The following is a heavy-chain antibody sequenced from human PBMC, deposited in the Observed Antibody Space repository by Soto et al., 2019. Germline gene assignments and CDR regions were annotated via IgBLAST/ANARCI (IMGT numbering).Heavy chain of an antibody. V-gene: IGHV4-34*01. Sequence: SETLSLTCVVSGGSFTGYYWSWVRQPPRKGLEWIGEINHSGNTNYNPSIKSRVTISVDASKNQFSLNLRSVTATDTAVYYCARDAKSHYYDITKYYFDSWGQGTLVTVSS. CDR2: INHSGNT. J-gene: IGHJ4*02. CDR3: ARDAKSHYYDITKYYFDS. CDR1: GGSFTGYY. D-gene: IGHD3-22*01.